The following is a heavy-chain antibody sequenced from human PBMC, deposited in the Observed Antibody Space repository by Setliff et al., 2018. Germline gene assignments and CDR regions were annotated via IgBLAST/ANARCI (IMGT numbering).Heavy chain of an antibody. CDR1: GYTFTSYA. Sequence: ASVKVSCRASGYTFTSYAMHWVRQAPGQRLEWMGWINAGNGNTKYSQKFQGRVTITRDTSASTAYMELSSLRSEDTAVYYCARDKLWLMGYYYYYYMDVWGKGTTVTVSS. V-gene: IGHV1-3*01. CDR2: INAGNGNT. J-gene: IGHJ6*03. CDR3: ARDKLWLMGYYYYYYMDV. D-gene: IGHD5-18*01.